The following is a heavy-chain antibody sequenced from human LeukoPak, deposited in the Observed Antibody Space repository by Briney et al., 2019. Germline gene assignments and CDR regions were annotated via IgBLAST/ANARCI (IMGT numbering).Heavy chain of an antibody. J-gene: IGHJ3*02. CDR2: IYYSGST. V-gene: IGHV4-39*07. D-gene: IGHD3-22*01. CDR1: GGSISSSSYY. CDR3: ARVREAMIVVAYVAFDI. Sequence: KPSETLSLTCTVSGGSISSSSYYWGWIRQPPGKGLEWIGSIYYSGSTYYNPSLKSRVTISVDTSKNQFSLKLGSVTAADTAVYYCARVREAMIVVAYVAFDIWGQGTMVTVSS.